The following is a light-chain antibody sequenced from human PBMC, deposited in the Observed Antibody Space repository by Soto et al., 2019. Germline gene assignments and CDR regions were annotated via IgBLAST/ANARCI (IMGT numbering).Light chain of an antibody. CDR1: SSNIGAGYD. CDR3: ASWDDSLNAEL. J-gene: IGLJ2*01. CDR2: YDD. Sequence: QSVLTQPPSVSGAPGQTITISCTGSSSNIGAGYDVHWYQQLPGRAPKLLIYYDDLLPSGVSDRFSGSRSGTSASLVITGLQPEDEADYYCASWDDSLNAELFGGGTQLTVL. V-gene: IGLV1-40*01.